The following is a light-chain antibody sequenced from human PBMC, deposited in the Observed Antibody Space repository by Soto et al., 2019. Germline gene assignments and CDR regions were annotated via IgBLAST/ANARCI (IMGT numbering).Light chain of an antibody. CDR3: QHRSSWPLT. V-gene: IGKV3-11*01. J-gene: IGKJ5*01. Sequence: EIVLTQSPATLSLSPGEGATLSCRASQSVSSYLAWYQQKPGQAPRLLIYDASNRATGIPARFSGSGSGTDFTLTISSLEPEDFAVYYCQHRSSWPLTFGGGTRLEIK. CDR2: DAS. CDR1: QSVSSY.